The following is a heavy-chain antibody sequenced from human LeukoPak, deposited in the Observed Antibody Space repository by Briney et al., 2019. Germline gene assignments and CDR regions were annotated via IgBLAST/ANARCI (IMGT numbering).Heavy chain of an antibody. J-gene: IGHJ4*02. CDR3: ARDEYYYDSSGLFDY. CDR1: GGSIISSSYF. V-gene: IGHV4-39*02. CDR2: IFYTGTT. Sequence: SETLSLTCTVSGGSIISSSYFWGWIRQPPGKGLEWIGNIFYTGTTYYNPSLKSRVTISVDTSKDQFSLKLSSVTAADTAVYYCARDEYYYDSSGLFDYWGQGTLVTVSS. D-gene: IGHD3-22*01.